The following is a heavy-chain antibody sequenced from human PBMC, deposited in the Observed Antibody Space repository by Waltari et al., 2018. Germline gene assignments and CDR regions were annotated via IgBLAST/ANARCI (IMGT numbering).Heavy chain of an antibody. CDR3: AREDGSGSYYGY. CDR2: INAGNGNT. V-gene: IGHV1-3*01. D-gene: IGHD3-10*01. CDR1: GYTFTSYA. Sequence: QVQFVQSGAEVKKPGASVKVSCNAAGYTFTSYAMHWVRLAPGQRLEWMGWINAGNGNTKYSQKFQGRVTITRDTSASTAYMELSSLRSEDTAVYYCAREDGSGSYYGYWGQGTLVTVSS. J-gene: IGHJ4*02.